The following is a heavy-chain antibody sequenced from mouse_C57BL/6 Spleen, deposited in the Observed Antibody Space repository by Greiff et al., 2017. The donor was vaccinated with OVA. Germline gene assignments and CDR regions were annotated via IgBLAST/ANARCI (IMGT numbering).Heavy chain of an antibody. CDR1: GYTFTSYW. CDR2: IDPSDSET. D-gene: IGHD2-3*01. V-gene: IGHV1-52*01. Sequence: QVQLQQPGAELVRPGSSVKLSCKASGYTFTSYWMHWVKQRPIQGLEWIGNIDPSDSETHYNQKFKDKATLTVDKSSSTAYMQLSSLTSEDSAVYYCARSGGYYDYYAMDYWGQGPSVTVSS. CDR3: ARSGGYYDYYAMDY. J-gene: IGHJ4*01.